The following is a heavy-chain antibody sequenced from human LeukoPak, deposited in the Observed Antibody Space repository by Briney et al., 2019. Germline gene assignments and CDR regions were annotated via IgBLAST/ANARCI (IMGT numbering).Heavy chain of an antibody. D-gene: IGHD3-9*01. CDR2: ISSSSSYI. Sequence: PGGSLRLSCAASGYTFSDYSMNWVRPAPGKGLEWVSSISSSSSYIYYADSVKGRFTISRDNARNSLYLQMNSLRAEDTAVYYCARGGRSTYFDWSPDYWGQGTLVTVSS. CDR1: GYTFSDYS. V-gene: IGHV3-21*01. J-gene: IGHJ4*02. CDR3: ARGGRSTYFDWSPDY.